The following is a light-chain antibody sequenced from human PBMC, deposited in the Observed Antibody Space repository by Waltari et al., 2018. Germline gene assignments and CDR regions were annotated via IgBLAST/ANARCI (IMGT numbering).Light chain of an antibody. Sequence: QSVLTQPHSASGTPGQRVTISCSGSRSNIGENVVNWYQHLHGTAPKLLMSDNNQRPSGVPDRFSGSKSGTSASLAISGLQSEDEADYYCASWDDSLNDFVFGTGTKVTVL. CDR3: ASWDDSLNDFV. J-gene: IGLJ1*01. V-gene: IGLV1-44*01. CDR1: RSNIGENV. CDR2: DNN.